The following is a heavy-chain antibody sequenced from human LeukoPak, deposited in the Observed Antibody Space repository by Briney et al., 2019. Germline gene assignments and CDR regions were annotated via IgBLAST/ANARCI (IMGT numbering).Heavy chain of an antibody. CDR1: GYTFTAYY. CDR2: INSNSGRT. Sequence: ASVKVSCKASGYTFTAYYMHWVRQAPGQGLEWMGCINSNSGRTDYVQKFQGRVTMTRDTSISTAYMELSRLTSDDTAVYYCAIELTGSFYFDNWGQGTLVTVSS. D-gene: IGHD2-8*02. V-gene: IGHV1-2*02. CDR3: AIELTGSFYFDN. J-gene: IGHJ4*02.